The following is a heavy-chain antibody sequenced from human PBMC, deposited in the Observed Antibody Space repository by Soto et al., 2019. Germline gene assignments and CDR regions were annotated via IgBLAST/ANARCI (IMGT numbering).Heavy chain of an antibody. V-gene: IGHV4-39*01. D-gene: IGHD6-13*01. CDR3: ASTAAGPPTW. CDR1: GGSISSSNYY. CDR2: FYYGGST. J-gene: IGHJ4*02. Sequence: QLQLQESGPGLVKPSETLSLTCTVSGGSISSSNYYWGWIRQPPGKGLEWIGSFYYGGSTYYNAPLRSRVTIPVDTSKNQFSLKLSSVTAADTAVYYCASTAAGPPTWWGQGTLVTVSS.